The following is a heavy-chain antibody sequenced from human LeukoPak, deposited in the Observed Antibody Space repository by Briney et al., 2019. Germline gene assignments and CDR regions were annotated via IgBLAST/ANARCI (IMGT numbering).Heavy chain of an antibody. V-gene: IGHV5-10-1*01. CDR3: ARRKGDGYNSPFDY. Sequence: GESLKISCKGSGYSFTSYWISWVRQMPGKGLEWMGKIDPSDSYTNYSPSFQGHVTVSADKSISTAYLQWSSLKASDTAMYYCARRKGDGYNSPFDYWGQGILVTVSS. J-gene: IGHJ4*02. CDR1: GYSFTSYW. CDR2: IDPSDSYT. D-gene: IGHD5-24*01.